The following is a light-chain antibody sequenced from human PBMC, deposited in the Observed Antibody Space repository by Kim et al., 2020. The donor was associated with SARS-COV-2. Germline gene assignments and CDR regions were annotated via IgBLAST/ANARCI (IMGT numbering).Light chain of an antibody. CDR3: AAWDDSLSGVV. V-gene: IGLV1-47*01. Sequence: QPVLTQPPSASGTPGQRFIISCSGSSSNIGINYVYWYQQLPGTAPKLLIYRNDQRPSGVSDRFSGSKSATSASLAISGLRSEDEADYYCAAWDDSLSGVVFGGGTQLTVL. J-gene: IGLJ3*02. CDR2: RND. CDR1: SSNIGINY.